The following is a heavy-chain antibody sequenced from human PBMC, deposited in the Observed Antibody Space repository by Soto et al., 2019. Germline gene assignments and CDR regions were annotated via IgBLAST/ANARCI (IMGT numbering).Heavy chain of an antibody. CDR2: IKSKADGGAR. J-gene: IGHJ4*02. CDR1: GFMFSSAW. CDR3: VEGWNDF. Sequence: EVQLVESGGDLVKPGGSLRLSCVTSGFMFSSAWMSWVRQAPGKGLEWVGRIKSKADGGARDYAAPVKGRFSISRDDSKHTLYLQMNSLRAENTAVYYCVEGWNDFWGPGTLVTVSS. V-gene: IGHV3-15*01. D-gene: IGHD1-1*01.